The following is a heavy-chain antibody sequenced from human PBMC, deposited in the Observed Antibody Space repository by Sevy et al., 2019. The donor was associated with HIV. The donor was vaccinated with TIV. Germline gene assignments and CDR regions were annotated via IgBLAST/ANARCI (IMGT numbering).Heavy chain of an antibody. CDR2: IISFFDMT. D-gene: IGHD6-19*01. V-gene: IGHV1-69*13. Sequence: ASVKVSCKASGGTFSRDGISWLRQAPGQGLEWMGGIISFFDMTNYAQKFQGRVTITADESTSTVYMELSSLRFEDTAVYYCARGGGSGRYYFDSWGQGTLVTVSS. J-gene: IGHJ4*02. CDR3: ARGGGSGRYYFDS. CDR1: GGTFSRDG.